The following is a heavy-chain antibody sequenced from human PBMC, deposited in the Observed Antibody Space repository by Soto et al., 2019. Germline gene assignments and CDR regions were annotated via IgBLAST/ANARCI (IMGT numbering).Heavy chain of an antibody. CDR2: ISSTTNYI. CDR1: GFTFCRYS. V-gene: IGHV3-21*01. CDR3: ARESEDLTSNFDY. J-gene: IGHJ4*02. Sequence: EVQLVESGGGLVRPGGSLRLSCAASGFTFCRYSMNWVRQAPGKGLEWVSSISSTTNYIYYADSMKGRFTVSRDNAKNSVYLDMNSLSAEDTAVYYCARESEDLTSNFDYWGQGTLVTVSS.